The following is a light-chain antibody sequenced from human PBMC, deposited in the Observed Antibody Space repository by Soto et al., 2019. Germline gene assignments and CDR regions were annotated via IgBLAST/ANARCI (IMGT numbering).Light chain of an antibody. Sequence: ESVLTQSPCTLSLSPGERATLSCRASQSVSANLAWYQHKPGQAPRLLIYGASSRATGIPDRFSGSGSGTDFTLTISRLEPEDFAVYYCQQYGISPRTFGQGTKVDI. V-gene: IGKV3-20*01. CDR3: QQYGISPRT. CDR1: QSVSAN. J-gene: IGKJ1*01. CDR2: GAS.